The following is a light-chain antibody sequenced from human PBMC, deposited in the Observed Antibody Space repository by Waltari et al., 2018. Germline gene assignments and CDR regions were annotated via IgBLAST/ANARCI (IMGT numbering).Light chain of an antibody. Sequence: QSALTQPASVSGSPGQSITISCTGTSSDVGGYNHVPWYQQHPGKAPKLMTYDVSKRPSGVSNRFSGSKSGNTASLTISGLQAEVEADYYCSSYTSSSTNVFGSGTKVTVL. CDR1: SSDVGGYNH. CDR3: SSYTSSSTNV. J-gene: IGLJ6*01. V-gene: IGLV2-14*03. CDR2: DVS.